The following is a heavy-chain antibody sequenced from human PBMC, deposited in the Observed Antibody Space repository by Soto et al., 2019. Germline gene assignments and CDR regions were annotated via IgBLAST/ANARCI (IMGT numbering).Heavy chain of an antibody. CDR3: TTLRLSGNYSPLDL. CDR1: GFTFSNAW. Sequence: GALRLSCAASGFTFSNAWMSWVRQAPGKGLEWVGRIKSKPDGGTTDYAAPVKGRFTISRDDSKNKLYLQMNSLKSEDTAVYYCTTLRLSGNYSPLDLWGQRTLVTVSS. V-gene: IGHV3-15*01. CDR2: IKSKPDGGTT. D-gene: IGHD3-10*01. J-gene: IGHJ5*02.